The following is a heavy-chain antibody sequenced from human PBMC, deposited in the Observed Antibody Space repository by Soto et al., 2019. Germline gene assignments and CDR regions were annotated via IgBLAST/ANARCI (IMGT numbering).Heavy chain of an antibody. V-gene: IGHV1-69*02. CDR3: ALGTGSAVTFDI. CDR1: GGTFSTYT. D-gene: IGHD2-2*01. J-gene: IGHJ3*02. Sequence: QVQLVQSGAEVKKPGSSVKVSCKASGGTFSTYTIIWVRQAPGQGLEWMGRILPMLDITNSAQRFQGRVTITADKATSTSFLELSSLRSEDTALYYCALGTGSAVTFDIWGRGTMVTVSS. CDR2: ILPMLDIT.